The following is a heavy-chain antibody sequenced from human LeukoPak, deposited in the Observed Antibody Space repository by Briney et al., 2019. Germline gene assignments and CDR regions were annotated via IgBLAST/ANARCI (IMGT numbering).Heavy chain of an antibody. D-gene: IGHD2-2*01. Sequence: PGGSLRLSCAASGFTFSSYSMNWVRQAPGKGLEWVSSISSSSSYIYYADSVKGRFTISRDNAKNSLYLQMNSLRAEDTAVYYCARDQTGVVVPAEMGYWGQGTLVTVSS. CDR2: ISSSSSYI. J-gene: IGHJ4*02. CDR1: GFTFSSYS. CDR3: ARDQTGVVVPAEMGY. V-gene: IGHV3-21*01.